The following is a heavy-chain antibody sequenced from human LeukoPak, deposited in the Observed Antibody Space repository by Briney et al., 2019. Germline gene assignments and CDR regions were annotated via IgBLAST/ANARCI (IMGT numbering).Heavy chain of an antibody. CDR2: MNPNSGNT. CDR1: GYTFTSYD. V-gene: IGHV1-8*01. Sequence: ASVKVSCKASGYTFTSYDINWVRQATGQGLEWMGWMNPNSGNTGYAQKFQGRVTMTRNTSISTAYMELGSLRSEDTAVYYCARDESIAAAGDGMDVWGQGTTVTVSS. CDR3: ARDESIAAAGDGMDV. D-gene: IGHD6-13*01. J-gene: IGHJ6*02.